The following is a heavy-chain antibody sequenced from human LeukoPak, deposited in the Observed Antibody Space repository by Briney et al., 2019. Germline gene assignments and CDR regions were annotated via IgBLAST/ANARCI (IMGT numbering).Heavy chain of an antibody. CDR2: INPNSGGT. V-gene: IGHV1-2*02. CDR3: ARAFRGIFGVFEAFDI. CDR1: GYTFTGYY. D-gene: IGHD3-3*01. Sequence: ASVKVSCKASGYTFTGYYMHWVRQAPGQGLEWMGWINPNSGGTNYAQKFQGRVTMTRDTPISTAYMELSRLRSDDTAVYYCARAFRGIFGVFEAFDIWGQGTMVTVSS. J-gene: IGHJ3*02.